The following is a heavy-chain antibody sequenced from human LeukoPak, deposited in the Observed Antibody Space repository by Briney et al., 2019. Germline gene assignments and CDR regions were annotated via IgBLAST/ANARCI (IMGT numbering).Heavy chain of an antibody. V-gene: IGHV3-33*01. CDR3: ARGVGGSYLFDY. CDR2: IWYDGTNK. CDR1: GFTFSNYD. Sequence: PGRSLRLSCAASGFTFSNYDMHWVRQAPGKGLEWVAVIWYDGTNKYYADPVKGRFTISRDNSKNTLYLQMNSLRAEDTAVYYCARGVGGSYLFDYWGQGTLVTVSS. J-gene: IGHJ4*02. D-gene: IGHD1-26*01.